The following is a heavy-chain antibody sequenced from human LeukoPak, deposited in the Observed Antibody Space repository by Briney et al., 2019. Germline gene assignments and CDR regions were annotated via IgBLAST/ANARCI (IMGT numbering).Heavy chain of an antibody. J-gene: IGHJ4*02. CDR2: IFYTGGT. V-gene: IGHV4-34*01. Sequence: GSLRLSCAASGFTFSDYYMSWIRQPPGKGLEWVGNIFYTGGTNYNPSLKSRVTISVDTSKNQFSLKVSSVTAADTAVYYCARGIGYWGQGILVTVSS. CDR3: ARGIGY. CDR1: GFTFSDYY.